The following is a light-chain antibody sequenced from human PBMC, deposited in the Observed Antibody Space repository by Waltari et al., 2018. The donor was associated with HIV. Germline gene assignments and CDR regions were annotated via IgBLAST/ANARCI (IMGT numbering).Light chain of an antibody. CDR3: HQYGRSSHT. J-gene: IGKJ2*01. Sequence: ELVLTQPPGTLSLSPGERATPSCRASQSVTSSYLAWYQQNPGQAPRLLIYGASTRATGIPDRFSGSGSGTDFTLSISRLEPEDFAVYYCHQYGRSSHTFGQGTKVEIK. V-gene: IGKV3-20*01. CDR1: QSVTSSY. CDR2: GAS.